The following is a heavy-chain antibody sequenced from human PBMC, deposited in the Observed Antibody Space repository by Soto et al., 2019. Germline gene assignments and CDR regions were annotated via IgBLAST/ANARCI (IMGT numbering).Heavy chain of an antibody. CDR2: IIPILGIA. V-gene: IGHV1-69*02. CDR1: GGTFSSYT. J-gene: IGHJ4*02. Sequence: QVQLVQSGAEVKKPGSSVKVSCKASGGTFSSYTISWLRQAPGQGLEWMGRIIPILGIANYAQKFQCRVMITADNSTRTAYMQLSSRRSKYTAVYYCARQEYDYGSGSFFTGWGQGTLVTVSS. D-gene: IGHD3-10*01. CDR3: ARQEYDYGSGSFFTG.